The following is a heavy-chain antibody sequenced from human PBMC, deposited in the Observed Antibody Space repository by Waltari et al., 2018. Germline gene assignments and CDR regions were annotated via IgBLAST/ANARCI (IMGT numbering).Heavy chain of an antibody. Sequence: QVQLVQSGVEVKKPGASVKLSCQASGYTFTDYFIHWIRQAPGQGLEYMGWISPVTGGTNYAQNFHGRVTMTRDTSTGTTYMELSSLRSADTAMYFCARVKWDSASGLSNREGPSWYFDLWGRGTLVIVSS. J-gene: IGHJ2*01. D-gene: IGHD1-26*01. CDR2: ISPVTGGT. CDR1: GYTFTDYF. V-gene: IGHV1-2*02. CDR3: ARVKWDSASGLSNREGPSWYFDL.